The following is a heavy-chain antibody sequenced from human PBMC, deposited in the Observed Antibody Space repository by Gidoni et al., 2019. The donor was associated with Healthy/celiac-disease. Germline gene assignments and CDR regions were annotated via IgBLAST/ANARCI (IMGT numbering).Heavy chain of an antibody. V-gene: IGHV4-59*01. CDR1: GGSISSYY. J-gene: IGHJ4*02. D-gene: IGHD3-3*01. CDR3: ARAYTIFGVVYFDY. Sequence: QVQLQESGPGLVQPSETLSLTCTVSGGSISSYYWSWIRQPPGKGLEWIGYIYYSGSTNYNPSLKSRVTISVDTSKNQFSLKLSSVTAADTAVYYCARAYTIFGVVYFDYWGQGTLVTVSS. CDR2: IYYSGST.